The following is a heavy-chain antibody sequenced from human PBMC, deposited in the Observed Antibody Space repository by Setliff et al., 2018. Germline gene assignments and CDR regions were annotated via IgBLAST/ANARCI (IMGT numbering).Heavy chain of an antibody. CDR2: INHSGST. D-gene: IGHD6-13*01. V-gene: IGHV4-34*01. J-gene: IGHJ4*02. CDR3: ARGGRISYRPSSSWYILDY. CDR1: GGSFSGYY. Sequence: ETLSLTCAVYGGSFSGYYWSWIRQPPGKGLEWIGEINHSGSTNYNQSLKSRVTISVDTSKNQFSLKLSSVTAADTAVYYCARGGRISYRPSSSWYILDYWGQGTLVTVSS.